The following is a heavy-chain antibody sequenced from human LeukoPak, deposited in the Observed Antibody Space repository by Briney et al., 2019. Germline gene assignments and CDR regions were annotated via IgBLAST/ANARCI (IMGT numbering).Heavy chain of an antibody. CDR1: GGSISSYY. V-gene: IGHV4-59*12. Sequence: SETLPLACTVSGGSISSYYWSWIRQPPGKGLEWIGYIYYSGSTNYNPSLKSRVTISVDTSKNQFSLKLSSVTAADTAVYYCARVVLLDYFDYWGQGTLVTVSS. CDR2: IYYSGST. J-gene: IGHJ4*02. CDR3: ARVVLLDYFDY. D-gene: IGHD2-8*02.